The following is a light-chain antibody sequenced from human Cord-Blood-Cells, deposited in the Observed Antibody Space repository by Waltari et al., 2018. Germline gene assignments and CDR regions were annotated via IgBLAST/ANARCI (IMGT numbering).Light chain of an antibody. V-gene: IGKV2-28*01. J-gene: IGKJ4*01. CDR3: MQALQTPLT. Sequence: DIVMTQSPLSLPVTPGEPASISCTSSQSLLHSNGYNYSDWYLQKPGHSPQLLIYLGSNRASGVPDRFSGSGSGTDFTLKISRVEAEDVGVYYCMQALQTPLTFGGGTKVEIK. CDR2: LGS. CDR1: QSLLHSNGYNY.